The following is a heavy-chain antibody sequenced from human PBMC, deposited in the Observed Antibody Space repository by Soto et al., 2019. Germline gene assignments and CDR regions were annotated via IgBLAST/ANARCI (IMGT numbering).Heavy chain of an antibody. CDR3: TTGHY. V-gene: IGHV3-15*01. CDR1: GLTFSNMW. CDR2: IKDKTDGGTT. J-gene: IGHJ4*02. Sequence: PGGSLRLSCTASGLTFSNMWMSWVRQAPGKGLEWVGRIKDKTDGGTTDYAAPVKGRFAISRDDSKSRLYLQMNSLKTDDTAVYYCTTGHYWGQGTLVTVSS.